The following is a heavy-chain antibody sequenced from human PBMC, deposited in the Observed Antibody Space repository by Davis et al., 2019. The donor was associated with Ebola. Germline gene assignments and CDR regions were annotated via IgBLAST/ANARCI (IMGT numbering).Heavy chain of an antibody. Sequence: GESLKISCRVSGFSFEDYAINWIRQAPGKGLEWVGLIRSTRFGGTPEFAASVRGRFTISRDDSKSIAYLQMNSLKTEDTAVYYCSRVSYSSGWNADLDYFDYWGQGTLVTVSS. CDR2: IRSTRFGGTP. CDR1: GFSFEDYA. CDR3: SRVSYSSGWNADLDYFDY. J-gene: IGHJ4*02. D-gene: IGHD6-19*01. V-gene: IGHV3-49*03.